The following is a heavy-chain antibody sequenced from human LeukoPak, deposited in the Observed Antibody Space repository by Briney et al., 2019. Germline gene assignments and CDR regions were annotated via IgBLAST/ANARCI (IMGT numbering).Heavy chain of an antibody. D-gene: IGHD6-13*01. J-gene: IGHJ5*02. CDR1: GYTFTSYY. CDR3: ARGRIAAAGKEKNWFDP. Sequence: GASVKVSCKASGYTFTSYYMHWVRQAPGQGLEWMGKINPSGGSTSYAQKFQGRVTMTRDTSTSTVYMELSSLRSEDTAVYYCARGRIAAAGKEKNWFDPWGQGTLVTVSS. CDR2: INPSGGST. V-gene: IGHV1-46*01.